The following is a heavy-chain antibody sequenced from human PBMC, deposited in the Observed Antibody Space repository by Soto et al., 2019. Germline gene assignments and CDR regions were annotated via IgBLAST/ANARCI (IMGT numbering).Heavy chain of an antibody. CDR2: ISYDGSKK. D-gene: IGHD5-12*01. V-gene: IGHV3-30-3*01. J-gene: IGHJ4*02. CDR1: GFTFSSYA. Sequence: PGGSLRLSCAASGFTFSSYAMHWVRQAPGKGLEWVAVISYDGSKKYYADSVKGRFTISRDNSKSTLYLQMNSLRAEDTAVYYCAKYPEYSGYDGTYFDCWGQGTLVTAPQ. CDR3: AKYPEYSGYDGTYFDC.